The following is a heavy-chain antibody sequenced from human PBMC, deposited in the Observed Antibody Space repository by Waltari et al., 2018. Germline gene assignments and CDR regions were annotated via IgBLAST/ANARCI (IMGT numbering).Heavy chain of an antibody. CDR1: GITLSSYW. V-gene: IGHV3-74*01. Sequence: ELQLVESGGGLVQPGGSLRLSCEGSGITLSSYWMHWVRQTPGKGLVWLSRINTDGRWITYADSVKGRFTISRDDSKNTLYLQMNSLRAEDTGVYYCVGATAYWDVWGQGTTVTVSS. J-gene: IGHJ6*02. D-gene: IGHD1-26*01. CDR2: INTDGRWI. CDR3: VGATAYWDV.